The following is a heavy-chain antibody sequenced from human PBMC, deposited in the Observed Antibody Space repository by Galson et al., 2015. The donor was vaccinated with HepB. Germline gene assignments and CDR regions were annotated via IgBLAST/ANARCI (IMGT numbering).Heavy chain of an antibody. Sequence: SVKVSCKASGYTFSSYSITWVRQAPGQGLEWMGWISPHNRNTNYAQKFQGRVTMTTGTSTSTAYMELRSLRLDDTAVYHCARGAIVVGLGATQNNRFGPWGQGTLVTVSS. CDR2: ISPHNRNT. D-gene: IGHD2-15*01. V-gene: IGHV1-18*01. CDR3: ARGAIVVGLGATQNNRFGP. J-gene: IGHJ5*02. CDR1: GYTFSSYS.